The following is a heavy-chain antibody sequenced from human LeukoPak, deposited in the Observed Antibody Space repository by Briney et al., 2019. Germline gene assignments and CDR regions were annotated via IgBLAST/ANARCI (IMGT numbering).Heavy chain of an antibody. V-gene: IGHV3-30*02. Sequence: GGSLRLSCAASGFTFSSYGMHWVRQAPGKGLEWVAFIRYDGSNKYYADSVKGRFTISRDNSKNTLYLQMNSLRAEDTAVYYCAKGGLTYSSSWYSPGGAFDIWGQGTMVTVSS. D-gene: IGHD6-13*01. CDR1: GFTFSSYG. J-gene: IGHJ3*02. CDR2: IRYDGSNK. CDR3: AKGGLTYSSSWYSPGGAFDI.